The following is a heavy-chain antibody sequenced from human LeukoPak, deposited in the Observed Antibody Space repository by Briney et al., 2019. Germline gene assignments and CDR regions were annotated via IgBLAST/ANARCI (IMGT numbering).Heavy chain of an antibody. V-gene: IGHV1-69*05. CDR1: GGTFSSYA. CDR2: IIPIFGTA. J-gene: IGHJ4*02. Sequence: ASVKVSCKASGGTFSSYAISWVRQAPGQGLEWMGGIIPIFGTANYAQKFQGRVTITTDESTSTAYMELSGLRSEDTALYYCARGWGATGTFDYWGQGTLVTVSS. CDR3: ARGWGATGTFDY. D-gene: IGHD1-26*01.